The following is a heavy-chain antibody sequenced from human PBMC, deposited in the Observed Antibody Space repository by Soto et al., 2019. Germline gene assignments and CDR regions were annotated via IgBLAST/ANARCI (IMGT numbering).Heavy chain of an antibody. D-gene: IGHD6-13*01. CDR2: IDPGDSKT. CDR1: GYNFDTYW. Sequence: GESLKISCKGSGYNFDTYWINWMRQMPGKGLEWMGRIDPGDSKTKYSPSLEGHISISVDTSINTTYLQWSSLKPSDTAIYYCARRIAAAGGYYYYAFDVWGQGTAVTVSS. J-gene: IGHJ6*02. CDR3: ARRIAAAGGYYYYAFDV. V-gene: IGHV5-10-1*01.